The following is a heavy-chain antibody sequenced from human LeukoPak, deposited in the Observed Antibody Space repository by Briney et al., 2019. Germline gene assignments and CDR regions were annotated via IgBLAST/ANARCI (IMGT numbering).Heavy chain of an antibody. CDR1: GDSVSSDSAA. Sequence: SQTLSFTCAISGDSVSSDSAAWNWIRQSPLRGLEWPGRTYYRSKWYNDYAVSVKSRITINPDTSKNQFSLQLNSVTPEDTAVYYCARGSGGFFDYWGQGTLVTVSS. V-gene: IGHV6-1*01. J-gene: IGHJ4*02. CDR2: TYYRSKWYN. D-gene: IGHD3-16*01. CDR3: ARGSGGFFDY.